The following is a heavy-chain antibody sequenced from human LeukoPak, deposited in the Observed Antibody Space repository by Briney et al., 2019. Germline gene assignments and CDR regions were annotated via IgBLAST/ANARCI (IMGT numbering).Heavy chain of an antibody. J-gene: IGHJ4*02. V-gene: IGHV3-7*01. CDR3: ASASSHRTAAGGDY. D-gene: IGHD6-13*01. CDR2: IKDDEGEI. CDR1: GFTFSSYW. Sequence: GGSLRLSCAASGFTFSSYWMSWVRQAPGKGLEWVASIKDDEGEINHADSVKGRLTISRDNAKNTLYLQMSSLRVEDTAVYYCASASSHRTAAGGDYWGQGTLVTVST.